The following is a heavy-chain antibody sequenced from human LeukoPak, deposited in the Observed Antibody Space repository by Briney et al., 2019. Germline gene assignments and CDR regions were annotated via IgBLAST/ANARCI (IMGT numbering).Heavy chain of an antibody. J-gene: IGHJ4*02. CDR2: ISGSGGST. CDR1: GFTFSSYA. V-gene: IGHV3-23*01. D-gene: IGHD3-3*01. Sequence: GGSLRLSCAASGFTFSSYAMSWVRQAPGKGLEWVSAISGSGGSTYYADSVKGRFTISRDNSKNTLYLQMNSLRAEDTAVYYCAKATVDDDFWSGYLPPDYWGQGTLVTVSS. CDR3: AKATVDDDFWSGYLPPDY.